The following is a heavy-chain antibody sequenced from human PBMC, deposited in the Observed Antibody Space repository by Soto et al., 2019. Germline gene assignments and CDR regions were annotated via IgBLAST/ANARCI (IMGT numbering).Heavy chain of an antibody. CDR3: ARHRNNRGSWYWVDP. Sequence: PSEPLSLTCSVSGGSISSSDYYWAWIRQPPGKGLEWLVTVYYSGSIYYSPSLKSRATISVDTSKNQISLNLNSVTDAATAFYYCARHRNNRGSWYWVDPWGQGTLVTVSS. V-gene: IGHV4-39*01. CDR1: GGSISSSDYY. J-gene: IGHJ5*02. D-gene: IGHD6-13*01. CDR2: VYYSGSI.